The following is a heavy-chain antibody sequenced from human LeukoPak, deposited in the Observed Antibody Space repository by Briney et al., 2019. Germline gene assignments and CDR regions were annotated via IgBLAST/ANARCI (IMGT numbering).Heavy chain of an antibody. D-gene: IGHD5-18*01. V-gene: IGHV3-64*01. CDR2: ISSNGGST. CDR1: GFTFSSYA. CDR3: AREVAGGYSHGCDY. J-gene: IGHJ4*02. Sequence: GGSLRLSCAASGFTFSSYAMHWVRQAPGKGLEYVSAISSNGGSTYYANSVKGRFTISRDNSKNTLYLQMGSLRAEDMAVYYCAREVAGGYSHGCDYWGQGTLVTVSS.